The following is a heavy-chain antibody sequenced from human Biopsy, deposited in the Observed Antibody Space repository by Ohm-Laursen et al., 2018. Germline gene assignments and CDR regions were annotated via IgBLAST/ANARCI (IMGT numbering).Heavy chain of an antibody. CDR2: ISSSGITA. J-gene: IGHJ4*02. V-gene: IGHV3-11*01. CDR3: ARSGWNFEFDS. D-gene: IGHD6-19*01. CDR1: RFTFSDYF. Sequence: SLRLSCAASRFTFSDYFMSWICQAPGQGLEWVSYISSSGITAHYADSVKARFTISRDNAKNSLYLQMNSLRAEDTAIYYCARSGWNFEFDSWGKGTLVAVSS.